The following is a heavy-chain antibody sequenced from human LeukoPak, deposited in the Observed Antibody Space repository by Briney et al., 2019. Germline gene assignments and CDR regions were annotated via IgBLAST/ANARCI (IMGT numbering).Heavy chain of an antibody. Sequence: GGSLRLSCAASGFTFSSYAMSWVRQAPGKGLEWVSAISGSGGSTYYADSVKGRFTTSRDNSKNTLYLQMNSLRAEDTAVYYCAKDQVVVVPAAILKSYYFDYWGQGTLVTVSS. CDR2: ISGSGGST. CDR3: AKDQVVVVPAAILKSYYFDY. CDR1: GFTFSSYA. V-gene: IGHV3-23*01. D-gene: IGHD2-2*01. J-gene: IGHJ4*02.